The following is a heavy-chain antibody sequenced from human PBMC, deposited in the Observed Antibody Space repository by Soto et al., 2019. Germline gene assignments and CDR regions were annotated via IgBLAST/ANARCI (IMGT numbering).Heavy chain of an antibody. CDR1: GGSISSNDFY. CDR2: IFYSGNT. D-gene: IGHD6-13*01. CDR3: ARLSVSWQRWFDP. J-gene: IGHJ5*02. V-gene: IGHV4-31*03. Sequence: QVQLQESGPGLVKPSQTLSLTCIVSGGSISSNDFYWSWIRQHPGKGLEWIGYIFYSGNTNYNPSHNSRVTILADTSTNHFSLKVSSLTAADTAVYYCARLSVSWQRWFDPWGQGTLVTVSS.